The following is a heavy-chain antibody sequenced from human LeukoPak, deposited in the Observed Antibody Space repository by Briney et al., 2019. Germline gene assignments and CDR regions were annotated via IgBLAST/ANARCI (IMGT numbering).Heavy chain of an antibody. CDR3: ARAIAVAGTLGY. V-gene: IGHV3-21*01. CDR2: ISSSSSYI. CDR1: GFTFSSYS. J-gene: IGHJ4*02. D-gene: IGHD6-19*01. Sequence: PGGSLRLSXAASGFTFSSYSMNWVRQAPGKGLEWVSSISSSSSYIYYADSVKGRFTISRDNAKNSLYLQMNSLRAEDTAVYYCARAIAVAGTLGYWGQGTLVTVSS.